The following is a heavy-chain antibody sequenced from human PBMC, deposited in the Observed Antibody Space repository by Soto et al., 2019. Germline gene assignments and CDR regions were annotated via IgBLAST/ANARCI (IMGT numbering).Heavy chain of an antibody. CDR2: INHSGST. J-gene: IGHJ5*02. CDR3: ARGDVVVPAAMLRLNWFDP. CDR1: GGSFSGYY. V-gene: IGHV4-34*01. D-gene: IGHD2-2*01. Sequence: PSETLSLTCAVYGGSFSGYYWSWIRQPPGKGLEWIGEINHSGSTNYNPSLKSRVTISVDTSKNQFSLKLSSVTAADTAVYYCARGDVVVPAAMLRLNWFDPWGRGTLVTVSS.